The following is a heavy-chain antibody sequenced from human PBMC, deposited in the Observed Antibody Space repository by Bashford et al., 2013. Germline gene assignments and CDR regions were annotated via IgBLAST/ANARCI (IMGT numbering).Heavy chain of an antibody. CDR2: IIPIFGTA. V-gene: IGHV1-69*06. J-gene: IGHJ3*02. Sequence: SVKVSCKASGGTFSSYAISWVRQAPGQGLEWMGGIIPIFGTANYAQKFQGRVTITADKSTSTAYMELSSLRSEDTAVYYCARCVSYDGAFDIWGQGTMVTVSS. D-gene: IGHD5-12*01. CDR1: GGTFSSYA. CDR3: ARCVSYDGAFDI.